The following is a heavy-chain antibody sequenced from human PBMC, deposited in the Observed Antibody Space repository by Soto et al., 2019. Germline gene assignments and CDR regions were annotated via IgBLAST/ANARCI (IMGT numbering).Heavy chain of an antibody. CDR2: IIPIFGTA. Sequence: QVQLVQSGAEVKKPGSSVKVSCKASGGTFSSYSINWVRQAPGQGLEWMGGIIPIFGTANSAQKFQGRVTLTPDESTSTAHMELNRLRNEDTAGYYCARPSPSWPVGWYFDRWVRGTLVSVSS. CDR3: ARPSPSWPVGWYFDR. J-gene: IGHJ2*01. V-gene: IGHV1-69*01. CDR1: GGTFSSYS. D-gene: IGHD1-26*01.